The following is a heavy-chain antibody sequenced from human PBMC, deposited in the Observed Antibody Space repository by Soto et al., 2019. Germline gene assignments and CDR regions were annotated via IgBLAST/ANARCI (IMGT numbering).Heavy chain of an antibody. Sequence: QVQLVQSGGEVKKPGASVKVSCKTSGYSFTTYGISWVRQAPGQGLEWMGWISAYNGNTNYAQKLQGRVTMTTDTSPSTAYMELRSLRSDDRAVYYCAREGPAPYYYYGMDVWGQGSTVTVSS. CDR2: ISAYNGNT. V-gene: IGHV1-18*01. J-gene: IGHJ6*02. CDR3: AREGPAPYYYYGMDV. CDR1: GYSFTTYG.